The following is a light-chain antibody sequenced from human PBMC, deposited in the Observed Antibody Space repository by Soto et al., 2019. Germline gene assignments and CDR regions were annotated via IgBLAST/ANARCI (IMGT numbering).Light chain of an antibody. V-gene: IGKV1-5*01. CDR1: QTVSSW. Sequence: DIQMTQSPATLSSSICERFTITCRASQTVSSWLAWYQQKPGKAPNLLIYGASNLESGVPSRFSGSGSGTEFTLTISSLQPDDFATYYCQQYNSYWTFGQGTKVDIK. CDR3: QQYNSYWT. J-gene: IGKJ1*01. CDR2: GAS.